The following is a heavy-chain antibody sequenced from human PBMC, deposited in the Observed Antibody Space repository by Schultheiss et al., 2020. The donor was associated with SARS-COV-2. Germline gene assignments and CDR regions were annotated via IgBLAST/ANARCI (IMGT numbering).Heavy chain of an antibody. D-gene: IGHD2-21*02. CDR3: ARVTGDTQPTYYYYYYMDV. V-gene: IGHV4-39*07. Sequence: SETLSLTCTVSGGSISSSSYYWGWIRQPPGKGLEWIGEINHSGSTNYNPSLKSRVTISVDTSKNQFSLKLSSVTAADTAVYYCARVTGDTQPTYYYYYYMDVWGKGTTVTVSS. J-gene: IGHJ6*03. CDR2: INHSGST. CDR1: GGSISSSSYY.